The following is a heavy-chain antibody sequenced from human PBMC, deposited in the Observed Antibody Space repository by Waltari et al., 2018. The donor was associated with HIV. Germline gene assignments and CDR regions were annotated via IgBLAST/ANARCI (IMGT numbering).Heavy chain of an antibody. CDR3: ASLKVHPTSGAGAFDY. D-gene: IGHD2-8*02. Sequence: QVQLQESGPGLLKPSQTLSLTCDVSRGSITSSNWWTWVRQTPGQGLGWLGEIFHSGSVNCSPSVRSRLTVSVDKSKNQFSLKLTSVTAADTATYFCASLKVHPTSGAGAFDYWGQGILVTVSS. CDR1: RGSITSSNW. CDR2: IFHSGSV. J-gene: IGHJ4*02. V-gene: IGHV4-4*02.